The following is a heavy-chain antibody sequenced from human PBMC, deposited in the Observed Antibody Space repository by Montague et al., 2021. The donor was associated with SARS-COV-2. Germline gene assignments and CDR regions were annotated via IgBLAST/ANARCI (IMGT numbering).Heavy chain of an antibody. V-gene: IGHV4-34*01. Sequence: SETLSLTCAVYGGPFSGYYWSWIRQPPGKGLEWIGEIGPSGSTGYNASLKSRVTMPADTSKNQFSLRLTSVTAADTTMYYCARGRHDITMIVVVITAAEFHFDYWGQGILVTVSS. D-gene: IGHD3-22*01. CDR1: GGPFSGYY. J-gene: IGHJ4*02. CDR3: ARGRHDITMIVVVITAAEFHFDY. CDR2: IGPSGST.